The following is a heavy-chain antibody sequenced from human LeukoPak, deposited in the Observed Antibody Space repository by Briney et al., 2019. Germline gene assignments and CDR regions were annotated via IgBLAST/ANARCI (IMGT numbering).Heavy chain of an antibody. J-gene: IGHJ6*03. CDR2: ITSSGAYI. CDR1: GFTFNYDN. V-gene: IGHV3-21*01. D-gene: IGHD1-26*01. Sequence: PGGSLRLSCAASGFTFNYDNINWVRQAPRKALEWGSSITSSGAYIFYADSVRGRFTISRDNVKDSLSLQMNCLGPEDTAVYYSAIDPYSGNYGNYYYYYMDVWGKGTTVTISS. CDR3: AIDPYSGNYGNYYYYYMDV.